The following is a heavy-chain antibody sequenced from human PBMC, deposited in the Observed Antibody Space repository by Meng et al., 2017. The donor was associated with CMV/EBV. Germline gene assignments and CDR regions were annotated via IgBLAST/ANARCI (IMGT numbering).Heavy chain of an antibody. D-gene: IGHD2-8*01. CDR1: GGTFSSYA. CDR3: ARGEACTNGVCYPFDY. CDR2: IIPIFGTA. J-gene: IGHJ4*02. Sequence: SSVKVSCKASGGTFSSYAISWVRQAPGQGLEWMGGIIPIFGTANYAQKFQGRVTITTDESTSTAYMELSSLRSEDTAVYYCARGEACTNGVCYPFDYWGQGTLVTVSS. V-gene: IGHV1-69*05.